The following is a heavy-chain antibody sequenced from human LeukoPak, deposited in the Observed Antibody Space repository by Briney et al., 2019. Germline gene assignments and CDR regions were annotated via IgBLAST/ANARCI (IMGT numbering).Heavy chain of an antibody. J-gene: IGHJ1*01. Sequence: ASVKVSCKASGYTFTSYGIRWVRQAPGQGLEWMGWISAYNGNTNYAQKLQGRVTMTTDTSTSTAYMELRSLRSDDTAVYYCARVDLGGYFFIHPKIDQYFQHWGQGTLVTVSS. CDR3: ARVDLGGYFFIHPKIDQYFQH. CDR1: GYTFTSYG. CDR2: ISAYNGNT. D-gene: IGHD2-21*02. V-gene: IGHV1-18*01.